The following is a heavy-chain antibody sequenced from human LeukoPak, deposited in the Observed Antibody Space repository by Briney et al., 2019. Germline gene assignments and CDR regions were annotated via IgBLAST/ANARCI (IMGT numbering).Heavy chain of an antibody. Sequence: GASVTVSCKASGYTFTSYGISWVRQAPGQGLEWMGWISAYNGNTNYAQKLQGRVTMTTETSTSTAYMELRSLRSDDTAVYYCARAFRVLGGLNWFDPWGQGTLVTVSS. J-gene: IGHJ5*02. CDR3: ARAFRVLGGLNWFDP. CDR2: ISAYNGNT. V-gene: IGHV1-18*01. D-gene: IGHD3-10*01. CDR1: GYTFTSYG.